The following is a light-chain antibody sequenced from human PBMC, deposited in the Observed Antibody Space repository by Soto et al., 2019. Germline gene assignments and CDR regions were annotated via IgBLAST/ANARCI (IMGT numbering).Light chain of an antibody. J-gene: IGKJ1*01. Sequence: EIVLTQSPGTLSLSPGERATLSCRASQSVSSSYLAWYQQKPGQAPRLLIYGASSRATGIPARFSGSGSGTEFTLTISSLQSEDFAVYYCQQYGGFGQGTKVDIK. CDR2: GAS. CDR1: QSVSSSY. V-gene: IGKV3-20*01. CDR3: QQYGG.